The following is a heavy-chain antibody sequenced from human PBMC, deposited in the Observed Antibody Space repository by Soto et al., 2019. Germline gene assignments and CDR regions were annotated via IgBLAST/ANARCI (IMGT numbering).Heavy chain of an antibody. D-gene: IGHD2-21*02. V-gene: IGHV3-66*01. CDR2: IHSGGNT. Sequence: EVQLVESGGGLVQPGGSLRLSCAVSGFSVSSTFMNWVRQATGKGLEWVAVIHSGGNTFYRDSVKGRFTISRDNSKNMVYLQMTSLRGDDTAVYFCARALVTTPPRTFDYWGQGTLVTVSS. CDR1: GFSVSSTF. CDR3: ARALVTTPPRTFDY. J-gene: IGHJ4*02.